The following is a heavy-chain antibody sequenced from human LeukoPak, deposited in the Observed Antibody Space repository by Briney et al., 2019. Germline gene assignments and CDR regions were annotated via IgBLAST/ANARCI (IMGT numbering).Heavy chain of an antibody. CDR3: ARANSGSYYSSGMDV. V-gene: IGHV3-33*01. D-gene: IGHD1-26*01. CDR2: IWYDGSNK. J-gene: IGHJ6*02. Sequence: GVSLRLSCAASGFTFSSYGMHCVRQSPGKGLEWVAVIWYDGSNKYYADSVKGRFTISRDNSKNTLYLQMNSLRAEDTAVYYCARANSGSYYSSGMDVWGQGTTVTVSS. CDR1: GFTFSSYG.